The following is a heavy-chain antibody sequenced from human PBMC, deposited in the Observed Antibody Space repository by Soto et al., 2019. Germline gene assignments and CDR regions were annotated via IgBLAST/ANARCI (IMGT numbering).Heavy chain of an antibody. CDR1: GFTFSDYF. J-gene: IGHJ4*02. Sequence: QVQLVESGGGLVKPGGSLRLSCAASGFTFSDYFMTWIRQAPGKGLEWISYISSSGNIIYYADSVKGRFTISRDNAKNSVYLQMKSLRAEDTAVYYCTRDPLGYAYGSDYWGQGTLVTVSS. CDR3: TRDPLGYAYGSDY. V-gene: IGHV3-11*01. D-gene: IGHD5-18*01. CDR2: ISSSGNII.